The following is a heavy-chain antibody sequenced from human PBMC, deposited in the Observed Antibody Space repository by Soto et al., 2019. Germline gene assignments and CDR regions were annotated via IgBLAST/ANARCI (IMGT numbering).Heavy chain of an antibody. CDR2: IYYSGST. Sequence: PSETLSLTCTVSGGSISSGDYYWSWIRQHPGKGLEWIGYIYYSGSTNYNPSLKSRVTISVDTSKNQFSLKLSSVTAADTAVYYCARDQVTIFGVVPTGWFDPWGQGTLVTVSS. CDR1: GGSISSGDYY. CDR3: ARDQVTIFGVVPTGWFDP. J-gene: IGHJ5*02. D-gene: IGHD3-3*01. V-gene: IGHV4-61*08.